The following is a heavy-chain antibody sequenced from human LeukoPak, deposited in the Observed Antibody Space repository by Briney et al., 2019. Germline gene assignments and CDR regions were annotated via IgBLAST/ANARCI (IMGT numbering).Heavy chain of an antibody. Sequence: ASVKVSCKASGYTFTGYYMHWVRQAPGQGLEWMGWINPNGGGTNYAQKFKGRVTMTRDTSISTAYMELSRLRSDDTAVYYCARERRSSGWYPADYWGQGTLVTVSS. CDR3: ARERRSSGWYPADY. D-gene: IGHD6-19*01. J-gene: IGHJ4*02. CDR2: INPNGGGT. V-gene: IGHV1-2*02. CDR1: GYTFTGYY.